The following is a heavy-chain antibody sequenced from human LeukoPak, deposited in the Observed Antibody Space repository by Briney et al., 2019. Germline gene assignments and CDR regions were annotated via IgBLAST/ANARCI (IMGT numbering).Heavy chain of an antibody. J-gene: IGHJ4*02. CDR1: GGSISSYY. D-gene: IGHD3-3*01. CDR3: ARDRGGFWSGFLDY. V-gene: IGHV4-59*01. Sequence: SVTLSLTCTVSGGSISSYYWSWVRQPPGKGLEWIGYIYYSGSTNYNSSLKSRVTISVDTSKNQFSLKLSSVTAADTAVYYCARDRGGFWSGFLDYWGQGTLVTVSS. CDR2: IYYSGST.